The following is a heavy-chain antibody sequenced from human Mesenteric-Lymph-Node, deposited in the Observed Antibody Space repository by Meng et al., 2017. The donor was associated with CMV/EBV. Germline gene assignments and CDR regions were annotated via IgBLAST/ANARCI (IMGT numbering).Heavy chain of an antibody. D-gene: IGHD2-2*01. Sequence: CKASGYTFTGYYIHWMRQAPRQGLEWMGWINPNTGVTGYAQNFQGRVTMARDTSISTAYMELSRLTSDDSAMYYCARALTNHCSANYWGQGTLVTVSS. CDR2: INPNTGVT. CDR1: GYTFTGYY. J-gene: IGHJ4*02. CDR3: ARALTNHCSANY. V-gene: IGHV1-2*02.